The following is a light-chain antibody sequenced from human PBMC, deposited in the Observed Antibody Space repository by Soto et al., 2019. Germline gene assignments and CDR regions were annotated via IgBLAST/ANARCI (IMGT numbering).Light chain of an antibody. CDR1: QSINSN. J-gene: IGKJ4*01. Sequence: EIVMTQSPATLSVSPGERATLSCRASQSINSNLAWYQQKPGQAPRLLIYDASTRATGITARFSGSGSGTEVTLTISGLQSEDFAVYCCQQYHIWPLTFGGGTKVEIK. V-gene: IGKV3-15*01. CDR3: QQYHIWPLT. CDR2: DAS.